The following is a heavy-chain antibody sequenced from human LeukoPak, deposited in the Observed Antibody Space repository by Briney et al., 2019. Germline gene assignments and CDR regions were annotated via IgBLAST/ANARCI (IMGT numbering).Heavy chain of an antibody. J-gene: IGHJ3*02. Sequence: SETLSLTCTVSGGSISGYFWSWVRQPPGKGVEWIAYILYSGSTNYNPSLKSRVTISVDTSKNQFSLMLTSVTAADTAVYYCARTRGYGGNSPRAFDIWGQGTMVTVSS. D-gene: IGHD4-23*01. CDR3: ARTRGYGGNSPRAFDI. V-gene: IGHV4-59*01. CDR2: ILYSGST. CDR1: GGSISGYF.